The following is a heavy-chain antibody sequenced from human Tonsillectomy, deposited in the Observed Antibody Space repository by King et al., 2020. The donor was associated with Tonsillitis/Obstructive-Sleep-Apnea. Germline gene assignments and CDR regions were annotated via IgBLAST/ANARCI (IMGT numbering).Heavy chain of an antibody. J-gene: IGHJ6*03. CDR3: AKPTGGVYYYYMDV. CDR2: ISVSGGST. Sequence: VQLVQSGGGLVQPGGSLRLSCAASGFTFSSYAMSWVRQAPGKGLEWVSVISVSGGSTDSADSVKGRVTISRDNSKNTLYLQMNSLRAEDTAVYYCAKPTGGVYYYYMDVWGKGTTVTVSS. D-gene: IGHD1-14*01. V-gene: IGHV3-23*04. CDR1: GFTFSSYA.